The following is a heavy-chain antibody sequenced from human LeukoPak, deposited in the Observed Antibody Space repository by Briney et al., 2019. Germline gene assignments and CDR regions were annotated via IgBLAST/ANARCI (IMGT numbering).Heavy chain of an antibody. CDR2: IYYSGST. J-gene: IGHJ4*02. Sequence: KSSETLSLTCTVSGGSISSYYWSWIRQPPGKGLEWIGYIYYSGSTNYNPSLKSRVTISVDTSKNQFSLKLSSVTAADTALYYCARGTTVTYYFDYWGQGTLVTVSS. CDR3: ARGTTVTYYFDY. V-gene: IGHV4-59*08. CDR1: GGSISSYY. D-gene: IGHD4-17*01.